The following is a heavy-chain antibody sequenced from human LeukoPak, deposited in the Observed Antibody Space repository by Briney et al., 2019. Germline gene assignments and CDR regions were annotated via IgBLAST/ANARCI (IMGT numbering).Heavy chain of an antibody. V-gene: IGHV3-30*02. CDR3: ARARTALVVVTAPPDY. J-gene: IGHJ4*02. Sequence: PGGSLRLSCAASGFTFSSYGMHWVRQAPGKGLEWVAFIRYDGSNKYYADSVKGRFTISRDNSKNTLYLQMNSLRAEDTAVYYCARARTALVVVTAPPDYWGQGTLVTVSS. CDR2: IRYDGSNK. D-gene: IGHD2-21*02. CDR1: GFTFSSYG.